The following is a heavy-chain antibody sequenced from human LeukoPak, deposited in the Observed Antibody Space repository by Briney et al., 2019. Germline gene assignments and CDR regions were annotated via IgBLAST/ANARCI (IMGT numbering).Heavy chain of an antibody. V-gene: IGHV4-39*01. CDR1: GGSISSSDYY. J-gene: IGHJ4*02. CDR3: ARQVGYSGYL. CDR2: IYHSGTT. D-gene: IGHD5-12*01. Sequence: SETLSLTCTVSGGSISSSDYYWGWIRQPPGKGLEWIGSIYHSGTTYFNPSLTRRLTMSVDTSMNQLSLTLDSVTAADTAVYSCARQVGYSGYLWGQGTLVIVSS.